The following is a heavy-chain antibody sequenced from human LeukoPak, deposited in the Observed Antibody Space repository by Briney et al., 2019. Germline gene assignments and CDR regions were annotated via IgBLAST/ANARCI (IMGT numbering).Heavy chain of an antibody. CDR3: AKDSVDYGESVYYFDY. V-gene: IGHV3-23*01. Sequence: PTGGSLRLSCAASGFTFSSYAMSWVRQHPGKGLEWVSAISGSGGSTYYADSVKGRFTISRDNSKNTLYLQMNSLRAEDTAVYYCAKDSVDYGESVYYFDYWGQGTLVTVSS. CDR2: ISGSGGST. CDR1: GFTFSSYA. J-gene: IGHJ4*02. D-gene: IGHD4-17*01.